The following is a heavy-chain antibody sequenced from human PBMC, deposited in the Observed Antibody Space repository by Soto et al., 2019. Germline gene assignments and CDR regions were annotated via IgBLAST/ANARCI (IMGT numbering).Heavy chain of an antibody. CDR1: GDTFNFYT. CDR3: ATNYGSGSTHFDY. D-gene: IGHD3-10*01. CDR2: IIPMLGMS. Sequence: QVQLVQSGAEVKKPGSSVRVSCTASGDTFNFYTISWVRQVPGQGPEWMGRIIPMLGMSNYAQKFQGRVTIIADKATITVYMNLTALTSEDTAVYYCATNYGSGSTHFDYWGQGTLVTVSS. J-gene: IGHJ4*02. V-gene: IGHV1-69*02.